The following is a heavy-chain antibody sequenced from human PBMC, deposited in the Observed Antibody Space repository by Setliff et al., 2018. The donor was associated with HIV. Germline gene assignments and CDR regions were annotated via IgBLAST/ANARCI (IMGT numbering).Heavy chain of an antibody. D-gene: IGHD2-15*01. CDR2: IYSGGST. Sequence: GESLKISCAASGFTVSSNYMSWVRQAPGKGLEWVSVIYSGGSTYYADSVKGRFTISRDNSKNTLYLQMNSLRAEDTAVYYCASMVGSVLANYYYYYMDVWGKGTTVTVSS. CDR1: GFTVSSNY. CDR3: ASMVGSVLANYYYYYMDV. J-gene: IGHJ6*03. V-gene: IGHV3-66*02.